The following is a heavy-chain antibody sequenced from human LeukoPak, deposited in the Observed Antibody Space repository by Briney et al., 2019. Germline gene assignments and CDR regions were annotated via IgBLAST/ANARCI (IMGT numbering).Heavy chain of an antibody. V-gene: IGHV3-48*04. D-gene: IGHD3-3*01. CDR3: ASGTTIFGVVIP. J-gene: IGHJ5*02. Sequence: GGSLRLSCAASGFTFSRYSMNWVRQAPGKGLEWVSYISSSSSTIYYANSVKGRFTISIDNAKNSLYLQMNSLRAEDTAVYYCASGTTIFGVVIPWGQGTLVTVSS. CDR1: GFTFSRYS. CDR2: ISSSSSTI.